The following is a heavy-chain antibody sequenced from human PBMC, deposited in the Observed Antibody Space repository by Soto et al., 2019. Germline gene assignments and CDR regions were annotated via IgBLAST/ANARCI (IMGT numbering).Heavy chain of an antibody. CDR1: GFTFSSYG. D-gene: IGHD1-26*01. CDR3: AKRSSGRYQFIPPYCFDY. Sequence: GGSLRLSCAASGFTFSSYGMHWVRQAPGKGLEWVAVISYDGSNKYYADSVKGRFTISRDNSKNTLYLQMNSLRAEDTAVYYCAKRSSGRYQFIPPYCFDYWGQGTLVTVSS. J-gene: IGHJ4*02. V-gene: IGHV3-30*18. CDR2: ISYDGSNK.